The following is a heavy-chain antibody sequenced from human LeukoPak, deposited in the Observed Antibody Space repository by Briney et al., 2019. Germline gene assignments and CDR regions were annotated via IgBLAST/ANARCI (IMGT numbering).Heavy chain of an antibody. CDR1: GFTFSSYA. D-gene: IGHD5-12*01. CDR2: ISHDGSNK. Sequence: GGSLRLSCAASGFTFSSYAMHWVRQAPGKGLEWGAVISHDGSNKYYADSVKGRFTISRDNSKNTLYLQMNSLRAEDTAVYYCAKGGGYEAQYYYYYLDVWGKGTTVTISS. CDR3: AKGGGYEAQYYYYYLDV. V-gene: IGHV3-30*04. J-gene: IGHJ6*03.